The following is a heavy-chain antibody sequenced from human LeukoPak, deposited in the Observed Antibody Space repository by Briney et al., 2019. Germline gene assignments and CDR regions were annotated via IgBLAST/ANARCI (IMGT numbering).Heavy chain of an antibody. V-gene: IGHV4-4*07. D-gene: IGHD5-18*01. Sequence: SETLSLTCTVSGGSINTYYWSWIRQPAGKGLEYIGRIYTSGSTNYNPSLKSRVTMSVDTSKNQFSLKLSSVTAADTAVYYCARLGYSYRHYYMDVWGKGTTVTISS. CDR1: GGSINTYY. CDR2: IYTSGST. CDR3: ARLGYSYRHYYMDV. J-gene: IGHJ6*03.